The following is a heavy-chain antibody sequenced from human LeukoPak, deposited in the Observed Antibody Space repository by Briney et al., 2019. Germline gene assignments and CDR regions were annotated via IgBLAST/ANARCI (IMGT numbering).Heavy chain of an antibody. CDR1: GFTFSGSA. CDR3: AKVTGGYSYGSDAFDM. J-gene: IGHJ3*02. V-gene: IGHV3-30*04. Sequence: PGGSLKLSCAASGFTFSGSAMHWVRQAPGKGLEWVAVISYDGSNKYYADSVKGRFTISRDNSKNTLYLQMNSLRAEDTAVYFCAKVTGGYSYGSDAFDMWGQGTMVTVSS. CDR2: ISYDGSNK. D-gene: IGHD5-18*01.